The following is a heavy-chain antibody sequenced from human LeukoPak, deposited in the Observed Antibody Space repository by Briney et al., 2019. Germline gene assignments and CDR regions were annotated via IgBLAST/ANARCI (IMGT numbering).Heavy chain of an antibody. D-gene: IGHD3-22*01. CDR1: GFTVSSNY. Sequence: PGGSLRLSCAASGFTVSSNYMNWVRQAPGKGLESVSLIYSGSTTNYADSVKGRFTIPRDNSKNTLYLQMNSLRVEDTAVYYCAKGPRPGSSGYPNLDHWGQGTLVTVSS. V-gene: IGHV3-53*01. CDR3: AKGPRPGSSGYPNLDH. CDR2: IYSGSTT. J-gene: IGHJ4*02.